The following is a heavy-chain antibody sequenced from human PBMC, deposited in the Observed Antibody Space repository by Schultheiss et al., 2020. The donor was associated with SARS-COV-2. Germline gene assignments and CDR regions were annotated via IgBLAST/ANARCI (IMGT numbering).Heavy chain of an antibody. CDR2: IYYSGST. D-gene: IGHD3-22*01. V-gene: IGHV4-39*01. J-gene: IGHJ4*02. Sequence: SETLSLTCTVSGGSISSSSYYWSWIRQPPGKGLEWIGSIYYSGSTYYNPSLKSRVTISVDTSKNQFSLKLSSVTAADTAVYYCARANYYDSSDFDYWGQGTLVTVSS. CDR3: ARANYYDSSDFDY. CDR1: GGSISSSSYY.